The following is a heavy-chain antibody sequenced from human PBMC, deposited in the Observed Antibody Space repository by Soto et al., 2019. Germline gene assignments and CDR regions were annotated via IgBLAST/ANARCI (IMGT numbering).Heavy chain of an antibody. D-gene: IGHD6-19*01. V-gene: IGHV3-48*03. CDR1: GFTFSSYE. J-gene: IGHJ5*02. CDR2: ISSSGSTI. Sequence: PGGSLRLSCAASGFTFSSYEMNWVRQAPGKGLEWVSYISSSGSTIYYADSVKGRFTISRDNAKNSLYLQMNSLRAEDTAVYYCARDWLRNWFDPWGQGTLVTVSS. CDR3: ARDWLRNWFDP.